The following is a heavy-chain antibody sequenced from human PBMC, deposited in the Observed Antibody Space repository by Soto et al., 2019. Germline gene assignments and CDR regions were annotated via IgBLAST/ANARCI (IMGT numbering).Heavy chain of an antibody. CDR1: GFTFSSYG. J-gene: IGHJ4*02. D-gene: IGHD3-22*01. Sequence: VQLVESGGGVVQPGRSLRLSCAASGFTFSSYGMHWVRQAPGKGLEWVAVISYDGSNKYYADSVKGRFTISRDNSKNTLYLQMNSLRAEDTAVYYCAKDGGYYDSSGYGISGCADYWGQGTLVTVSS. V-gene: IGHV3-30*18. CDR2: ISYDGSNK. CDR3: AKDGGYYDSSGYGISGCADY.